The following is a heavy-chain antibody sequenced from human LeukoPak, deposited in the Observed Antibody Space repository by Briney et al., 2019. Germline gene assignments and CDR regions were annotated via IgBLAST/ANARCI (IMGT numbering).Heavy chain of an antibody. D-gene: IGHD3-9*01. V-gene: IGHV1-2*02. CDR2: INPNSGGT. CDR3: ARDTYDILTGYPNWFDP. CDR1: GYTFTGYY. J-gene: IGHJ5*02. Sequence: ASVKVSCKASGYTFTGYYMHWGRQAPGQGLEWMGWINPNSGGTNYAQKFQGRVTMTRDTSISTAYMELSRLRSDDTAVYYCARDTYDILTGYPNWFDPWGQGTLVTVSS.